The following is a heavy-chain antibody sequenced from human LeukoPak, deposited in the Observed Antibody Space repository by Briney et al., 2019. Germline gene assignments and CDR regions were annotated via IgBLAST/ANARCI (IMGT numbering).Heavy chain of an antibody. V-gene: IGHV3-48*04. D-gene: IGHD2-8*01. Sequence: GGSLRLSCAASGFTFNAYSMNWVRQAPGKGLEWLSYISSGSSTIYYVDSVKGRFTVSRDNAKNSLYLQMNSLRAEDTALYYCAKGNLRGMLNWFDPWGQGTLVTVSS. CDR3: AKGNLRGMLNWFDP. CDR1: GFTFNAYS. CDR2: ISSGSSTI. J-gene: IGHJ5*02.